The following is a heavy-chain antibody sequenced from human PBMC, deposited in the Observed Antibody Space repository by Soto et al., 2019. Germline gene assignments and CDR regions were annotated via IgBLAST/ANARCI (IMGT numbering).Heavy chain of an antibody. D-gene: IGHD3-10*01. Sequence: PSETLSLTCSVTGASISSYYWSWIRQPAGKGLKWIAHIYTSGRTNYNPSLKSRVTMSVDTSKNQFSLKLSSVTAADTAVYYCARGDTMVRGVPQPWFDPWGQGTLVTVS. CDR1: GASISSYY. V-gene: IGHV4-4*07. CDR3: ARGDTMVRGVPQPWFDP. J-gene: IGHJ5*02. CDR2: IYTSGRT.